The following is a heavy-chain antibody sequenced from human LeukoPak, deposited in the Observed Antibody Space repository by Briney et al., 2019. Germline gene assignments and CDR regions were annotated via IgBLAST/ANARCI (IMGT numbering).Heavy chain of an antibody. CDR3: TTDLGCSGGSCYSF. CDR2: IKSKTDGGTT. CDR1: GFTFSNAW. J-gene: IGHJ4*02. V-gene: IGHV3-15*01. Sequence: PGGSLRLSCAASGFTFSNAWMSWVRQAPGKGPEWVGRIKSKTDGGTTDYAAPVKGRFTISRDDSKNTLYLQMNSLKTEDTAVYYCTTDLGCSGGSCYSFWGQGTLVTVSS. D-gene: IGHD2-15*01.